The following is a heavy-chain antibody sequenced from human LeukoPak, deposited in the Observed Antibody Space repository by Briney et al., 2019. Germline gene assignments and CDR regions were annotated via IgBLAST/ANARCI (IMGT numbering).Heavy chain of an antibody. D-gene: IGHD2-15*01. CDR1: GGTFSSYA. V-gene: IGHV1-69*05. CDR3: ARDRGIVVVVAAYDAFDI. CDR2: IIPIFGTA. J-gene: IGHJ3*02. Sequence: SVKVSCKSSGGTFSSYAISWVRQAPGQGLEWMGRIIPIFGTANYAQKFQGRVTITTDESTSTAYTELSSLSTEDTAVSYCARDRGIVVVVAAYDAFDIWGQGTMVTVSS.